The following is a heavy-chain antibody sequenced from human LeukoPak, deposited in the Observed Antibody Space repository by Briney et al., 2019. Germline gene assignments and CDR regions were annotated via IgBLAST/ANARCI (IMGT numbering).Heavy chain of an antibody. CDR2: IYTSGST. CDR3: ARKEVRAAGDTFDI. CDR1: GGSISSGSYY. Sequence: SETLSPTCTVSGGSISSGSYYWSWIRQPAGKGLEWIGRIYTSGSTNYNPSLKSRVTISVDTSKNQFSLKLSSVTATDTAVYYCARKEVRAAGDTFDIWGQGTMVTVSS. D-gene: IGHD3-10*01. V-gene: IGHV4-61*02. J-gene: IGHJ3*02.